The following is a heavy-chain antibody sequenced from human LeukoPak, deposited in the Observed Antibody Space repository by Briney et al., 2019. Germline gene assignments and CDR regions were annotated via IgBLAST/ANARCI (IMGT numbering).Heavy chain of an antibody. J-gene: IGHJ5*02. V-gene: IGHV4-34*01. Sequence: SETLSLTCAVYGGSFSGYYWSWIRQPPGKGLEWIGEINHSGSTNYNPSLKSRVTISVDTSKNQFSLKLSSVTAADTAVYYCARAGGKNYYTNWFDPWGQGTLVTVSS. CDR2: INHSGST. D-gene: IGHD3-10*01. CDR3: ARAGGKNYYTNWFDP. CDR1: GGSFSGYY.